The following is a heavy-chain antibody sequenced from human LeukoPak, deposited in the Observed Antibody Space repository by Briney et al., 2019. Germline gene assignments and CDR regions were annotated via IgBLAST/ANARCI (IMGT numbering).Heavy chain of an antibody. CDR3: ARDSSSSRGFDY. J-gene: IGHJ4*02. Sequence: GASVKVSCKASGGTFSSYAISWVRQAPGQGLEWMGGIIPIFGTANYAQKFQGRVTIATDESTSTAYMELSSLRSEDTAVYYCARDSSSSRGFDYWGQGTLVTVSS. CDR2: IIPIFGTA. V-gene: IGHV1-69*05. CDR1: GGTFSSYA. D-gene: IGHD6-6*01.